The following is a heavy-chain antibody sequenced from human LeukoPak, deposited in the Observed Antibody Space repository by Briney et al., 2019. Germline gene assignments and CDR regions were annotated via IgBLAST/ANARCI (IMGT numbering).Heavy chain of an antibody. CDR3: AKYNADWGCLDP. CDR1: GFTFSTYE. V-gene: IGHV3-7*02. J-gene: IGHJ5*02. Sequence: GGSLRLSCAASGFTFSTYEMSWVRQAPGKGLECVANIKEDGSERNYVDSVKGRFTISRDNAKNSLYLQMNSLRAEDTAVYYCAKYNADWGCLDPWGQGTLVTVSS. D-gene: IGHD3-9*01. CDR2: IKEDGSER.